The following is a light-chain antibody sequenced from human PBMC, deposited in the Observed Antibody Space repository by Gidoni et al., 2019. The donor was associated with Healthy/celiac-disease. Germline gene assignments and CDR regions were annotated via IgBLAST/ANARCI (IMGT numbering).Light chain of an antibody. V-gene: IGKV1-39*01. Sequence: DIQMTQSPSSLSASVGDRVTITCRASQSISSYLNWYQQKPGKAPKLLIYAASSLQSGVPSSFSGSGSGTDFTLTISSLQPEDFATYYCQQSYSTLLFGQGTKLEIK. J-gene: IGKJ2*01. CDR1: QSISSY. CDR2: AAS. CDR3: QQSYSTLL.